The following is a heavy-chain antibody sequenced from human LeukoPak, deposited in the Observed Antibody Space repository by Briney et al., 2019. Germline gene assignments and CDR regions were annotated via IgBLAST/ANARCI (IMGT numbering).Heavy chain of an antibody. Sequence: GGSLRLSCAASGFTFSSYWMHWVRQAPGKGLVWISRINTDGSNTNYADSVKGRFTISRDNAKNSLYLQMNSLRDEDTAVYYCARARSGYLVFDYWGQGTLVTVSS. CDR2: INTDGSNT. J-gene: IGHJ4*02. V-gene: IGHV3-74*01. CDR1: GFTFSSYW. D-gene: IGHD3-22*01. CDR3: ARARSGYLVFDY.